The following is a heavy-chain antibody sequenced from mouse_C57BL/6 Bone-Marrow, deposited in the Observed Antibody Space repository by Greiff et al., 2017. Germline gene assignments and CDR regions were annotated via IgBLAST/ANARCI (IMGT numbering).Heavy chain of an antibody. V-gene: IGHV1-52*01. CDR1: GYTFTSYW. CDR3: ARSPTIYYYGSSVFDY. J-gene: IGHJ2*01. Sequence: QVQLQQPGAELVRPGSSVKLSCKASGYTFTSYWMHWVKQRPIQGLEWIGNIDPSDSETHYNQKFKDKATLTVDKSSSTAYMQLSSLTSEDSAVYYCARSPTIYYYGSSVFDYWGQGTTLTVSS. D-gene: IGHD1-1*01. CDR2: IDPSDSET.